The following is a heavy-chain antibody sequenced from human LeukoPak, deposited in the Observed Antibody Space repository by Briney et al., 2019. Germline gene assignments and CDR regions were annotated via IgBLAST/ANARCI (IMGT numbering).Heavy chain of an antibody. V-gene: IGHV1-69*04. J-gene: IGHJ4*02. CDR2: IIPILGIA. CDR3: ASGVGAKSWTAVDY. Sequence: GSSVKVSCKASGGTFSSYAISWVRQAPGQGLEWMGRIIPILGIANYAQKFQGRVTITADKSTSTAYMELSSLRSEDTAVYYCASGVGAKSWTAVDYWGQGTLVTVSA. CDR1: GGTFSSYA. D-gene: IGHD1-26*01.